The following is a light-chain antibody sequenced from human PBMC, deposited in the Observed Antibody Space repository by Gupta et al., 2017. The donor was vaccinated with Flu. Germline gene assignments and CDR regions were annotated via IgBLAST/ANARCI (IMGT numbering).Light chain of an antibody. V-gene: IGLV2-14*01. J-gene: IGLJ2*01. CDR1: SRDVGGYNS. CDR2: EES. CDR3: SSYTNTNTLLL. Sequence: SRDVGGYNSVSWWQQYPGNTPKLLIFEESSHRPGVSARFSGSKTCDTASLTITGVQAEDDAHYYCSSYTNTNTLLLFGGGTQLTVL.